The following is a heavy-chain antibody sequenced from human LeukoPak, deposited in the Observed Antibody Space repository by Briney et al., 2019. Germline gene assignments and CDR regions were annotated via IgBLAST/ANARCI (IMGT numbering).Heavy chain of an antibody. CDR2: KNPNSGNT. J-gene: IGHJ4*02. CDR3: ARGDRNDFWSGYSNFDY. CDR1: GYTFTSYD. V-gene: IGHV1-8*03. D-gene: IGHD3-3*01. Sequence: ASVKVSCKASGYTFTSYDINWVRQATGQGLEWMGWKNPNSGNTGYAQKFQGRVTITRNTSISTAYMELSSLRSEDTAVYYCARGDRNDFWSGYSNFDYWGQGTLVTVSS.